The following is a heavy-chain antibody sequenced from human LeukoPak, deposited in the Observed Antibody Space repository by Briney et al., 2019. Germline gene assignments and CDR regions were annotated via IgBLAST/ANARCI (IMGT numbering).Heavy chain of an antibody. CDR2: ISGSGRTT. D-gene: IGHD2-15*01. CDR3: AKNVVVKGYFAY. J-gene: IGHJ4*02. V-gene: IGHV3-23*01. Sequence: GGSLRLSCAASGFTFSNHAMSWVCQAPGKGLQWVSVISGSGRTTEYADSVKGRFTISRDNSKNTLSLQMNSLRVEDTAIYYCAKNVVVKGYFAYWGQGTLITVSS. CDR1: GFTFSNHA.